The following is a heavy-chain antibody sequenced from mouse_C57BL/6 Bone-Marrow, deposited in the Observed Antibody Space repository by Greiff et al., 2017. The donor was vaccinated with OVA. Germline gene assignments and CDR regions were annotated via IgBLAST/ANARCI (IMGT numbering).Heavy chain of an antibody. J-gene: IGHJ2*01. CDR3: TFTRNCDY. CDR2: IDPENGDT. V-gene: IGHV14-4*01. Sequence: EVQLMESGAELVRPGASVKLSCTASGFNIKDDYMHWVKQRPEQGLEWIGWIDPENGDTEYASKFQGKATITADTSSNTAYLQLSSLTSEDTAVYYCTFTRNCDYWGQGTTLTVSS. D-gene: IGHD2-12*01. CDR1: GFNIKDDY.